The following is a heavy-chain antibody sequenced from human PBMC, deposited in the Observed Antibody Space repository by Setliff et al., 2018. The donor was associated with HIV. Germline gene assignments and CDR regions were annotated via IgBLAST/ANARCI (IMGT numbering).Heavy chain of an antibody. Sequence: SETLSLTCTVSGGSISRSSYFWTWIRQRPGQGLEWIGYIYYNGRVSYSEKTYYSPSLKSRVTISVDSSKNQFSLKLSSVTAADTAVYYCARQGAGIQVRYFDWPWDPWTLDFDIWGRGTLVTVSS. CDR1: GGSISRSSYF. J-gene: IGHJ2*01. V-gene: IGHV4-31*03. CDR3: ARQGAGIQVRYFDWPWDPWTLDFDI. D-gene: IGHD3-9*01. CDR2: IYYNGRVSYSEKT.